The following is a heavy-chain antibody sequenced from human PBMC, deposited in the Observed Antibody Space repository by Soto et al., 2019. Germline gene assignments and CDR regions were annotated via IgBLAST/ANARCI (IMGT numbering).Heavy chain of an antibody. D-gene: IGHD3-10*01. J-gene: IGHJ6*04. V-gene: IGHV3-74*01. CDR3: ARGWFGPDV. Sequence: EVQLVESGGGLVQPGGSLRLSCAASGFTLSGRSMHWVRQAPGKGLVWVSGIDNAGTDSTYADSVKGRFTSSRDNAKNMLYLQRNSLRVEDTAVYYCARGWFGPDVWGTGTTVTVSS. CDR1: GFTLSGRS. CDR2: IDNAGTDS.